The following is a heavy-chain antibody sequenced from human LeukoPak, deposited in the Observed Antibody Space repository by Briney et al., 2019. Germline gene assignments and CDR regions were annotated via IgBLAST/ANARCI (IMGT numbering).Heavy chain of an antibody. CDR2: FGGGGVDT. CDR3: AKDPPTTGTTFDN. D-gene: IGHD1-1*01. Sequence: GGSLRLSCAASGFTFSSYAMSWVRQAPGKGLEWVSSFGGGGVDTYYADSVKGRFTISRDNSKNTLNLQMNSLRVEDTAVYYCAKDPPTTGTTFDNWGRGTLVTVSS. J-gene: IGHJ4*02. CDR1: GFTFSSYA. V-gene: IGHV3-23*01.